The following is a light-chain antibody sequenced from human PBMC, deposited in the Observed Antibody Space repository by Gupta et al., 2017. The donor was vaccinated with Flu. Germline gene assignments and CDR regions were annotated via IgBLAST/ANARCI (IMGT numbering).Light chain of an antibody. Sequence: QSVLAQPPSASETPGQRVTISCSGSSSNIGSNPVNWYQQVPGTAPKLLIYGNSQRPSGVPDRFSGSKSGTSAYLAISGLQSEDEADYYCAAWDDSLNGHYVFGTGTKVTVL. CDR1: SSNIGSNP. CDR3: AAWDDSLNGHYV. CDR2: GNS. J-gene: IGLJ1*01. V-gene: IGLV1-44*01.